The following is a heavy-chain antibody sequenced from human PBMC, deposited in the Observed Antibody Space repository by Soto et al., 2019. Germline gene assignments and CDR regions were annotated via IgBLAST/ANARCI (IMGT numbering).Heavy chain of an antibody. J-gene: IGHJ6*02. V-gene: IGHV4-34*01. Sequence: TLSLTCAVYGGSFSGYYWSWIRQPPGKGLEWIGEINHSGSTNYNPSLKSRVTISVDTSKNQFSLKLSSVTAADTAVYYCARGLWFGEAENYYYYYGMDVWGQGTTVTVS. CDR3: ARGLWFGEAENYYYYYGMDV. CDR2: INHSGST. D-gene: IGHD3-10*01. CDR1: GGSFSGYY.